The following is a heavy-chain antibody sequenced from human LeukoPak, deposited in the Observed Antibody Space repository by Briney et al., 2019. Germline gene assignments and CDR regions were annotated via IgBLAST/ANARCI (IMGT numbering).Heavy chain of an antibody. CDR1: GGSISSGSYY. V-gene: IGHV4-61*02. Sequence: KPSETLSLTCTVSGGSISSGSYYWSWIRQPAGKGLEWIGRIYTSGSTNYNPSLKSRVTISVDTSKNQFSLKLSSVTAADTAVYYCARDAVKYDFWSGRKDAFDIWGQGTMVTVSS. J-gene: IGHJ3*02. D-gene: IGHD3-3*01. CDR3: ARDAVKYDFWSGRKDAFDI. CDR2: IYTSGST.